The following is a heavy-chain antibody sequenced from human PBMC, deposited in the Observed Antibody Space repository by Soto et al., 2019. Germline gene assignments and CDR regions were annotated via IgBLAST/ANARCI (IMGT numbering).Heavy chain of an antibody. CDR3: ARDSREVTIFGVVIDYYGMDV. CDR1: GGSISSYY. Sequence: SETLSLTCTVSGGSISSYYWSWIRQPPGKGLEWIGYIYYSGSTNYNPSLKSRVTTSVDTSKNQFSLKLSSVTAADTAVYYCARDSREVTIFGVVIDYYGMDVWGQGTTVTVSS. CDR2: IYYSGST. J-gene: IGHJ6*02. D-gene: IGHD3-3*01. V-gene: IGHV4-59*01.